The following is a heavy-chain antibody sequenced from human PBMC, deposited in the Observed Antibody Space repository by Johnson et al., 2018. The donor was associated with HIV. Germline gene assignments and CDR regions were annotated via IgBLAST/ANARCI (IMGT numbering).Heavy chain of an antibody. Sequence: QVQLMESGGGLVQPGRSLRLSCAASGFTFSSYAMHWVRQAQGKGLEWVAVISYDGINKYYADSVKGRFTISRDNSKNTLYLQMNSLRAEDTAVYYCASVYYDIVTGYYYDALDIWGQGTRVTVSS. J-gene: IGHJ3*02. CDR3: ASVYYDIVTGYYYDALDI. CDR1: GFTFSSYA. CDR2: ISYDGINK. V-gene: IGHV3-30-3*01. D-gene: IGHD3-9*01.